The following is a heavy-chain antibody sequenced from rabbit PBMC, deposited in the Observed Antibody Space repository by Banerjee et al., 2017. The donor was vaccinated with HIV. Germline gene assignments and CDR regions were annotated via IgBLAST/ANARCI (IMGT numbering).Heavy chain of an antibody. V-gene: IGHV1S45*01. CDR2: IHAGSSGNT. Sequence: QEQLEESGGDLVKPEGSLTLTCTASEFSFSSTFYMCWVRQAPGKGLEWIGCIHAGSSGNTVYASWAKGRFTISKTSSTTVTLQMTSLTAADTATYFCARDLAGVTGWNFGLWGPGTLVTVS. J-gene: IGHJ4*01. CDR3: ARDLAGVTGWNFGL. CDR1: EFSFSSTFY. D-gene: IGHD4-1*01.